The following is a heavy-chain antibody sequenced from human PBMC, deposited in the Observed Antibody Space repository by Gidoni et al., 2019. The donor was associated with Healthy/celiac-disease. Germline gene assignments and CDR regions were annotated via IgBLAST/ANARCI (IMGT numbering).Heavy chain of an antibody. Sequence: QVQLQESGPGLVKPSETLSLTCTVSGVSISSYYWSWIRQPAGKGLEWIGRIYTSGSTNYNPSLKSRVTMSVDTSKNQFSLKLSSVTAADTAVYYCARDDYDSSGYLDYFDYWGQGTLVTVSS. CDR3: ARDDYDSSGYLDYFDY. J-gene: IGHJ4*02. D-gene: IGHD3-22*01. V-gene: IGHV4-4*07. CDR2: IYTSGST. CDR1: GVSISSYY.